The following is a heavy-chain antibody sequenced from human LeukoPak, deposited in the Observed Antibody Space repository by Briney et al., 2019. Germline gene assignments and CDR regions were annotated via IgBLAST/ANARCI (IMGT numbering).Heavy chain of an antibody. V-gene: IGHV3-66*01. CDR3: ASISDLLYYFDS. CDR1: GFTVSSNY. CDR2: IYTGGNT. Sequence: HPGGSLRLSCAASGFTVSSNYMSWVRQSPGKGLEWVSLIYTGGNTYYADSVKGRFTLSRDNSKNTVYLQMSSLRVEDTAVYFCASISDLLYYFDSWGQGTLVTVSS. J-gene: IGHJ4*02.